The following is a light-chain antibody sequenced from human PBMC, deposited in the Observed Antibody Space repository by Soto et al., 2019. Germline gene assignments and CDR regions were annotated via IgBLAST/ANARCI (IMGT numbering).Light chain of an antibody. CDR1: QSLLHSNGYNY. J-gene: IGKJ2*01. Sequence: DIVMTQSPLSLPVTPGEPASISCRSSQSLLHSNGYNYLDWYLQKPGQSPQLLIYLGSNRASGVPGRFSGSGSGTDSTLKISRVEAEDVGVYYCMQALQTPYTFGQGTKLEIK. CDR2: LGS. V-gene: IGKV2-28*01. CDR3: MQALQTPYT.